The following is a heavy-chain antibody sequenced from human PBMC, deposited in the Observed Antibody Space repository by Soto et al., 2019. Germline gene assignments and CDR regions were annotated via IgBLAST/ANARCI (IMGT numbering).Heavy chain of an antibody. CDR3: ARVTEGWEHYYFDY. J-gene: IGHJ4*02. D-gene: IGHD1-26*01. CDR2: IIPIFGTA. Sequence: GASVKVSCKASGGTFSSYAISWLRQCPGQGLEWMGGIIPIFGTANYAQKFQGRVTITADKSTSTAYMELSSLRSEDTAVYYCARVTEGWEHYYFDYWGQGTLVTVSS. CDR1: GGTFSSYA. V-gene: IGHV1-69*06.